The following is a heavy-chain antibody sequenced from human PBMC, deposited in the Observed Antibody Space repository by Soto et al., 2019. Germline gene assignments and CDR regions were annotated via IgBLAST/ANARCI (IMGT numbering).Heavy chain of an antibody. CDR1: GFTFSSYS. V-gene: IGHV3-21*01. J-gene: IGHJ4*02. Sequence: EVQLVESGGGLVKPGGSLRLSCAASGFTFSSYSMNWFRQAPGKGLEWVSSISSSSSYIYYADSVKGRFTISRDNAKNSLYLQMNSLRAEDTAVYYCARVVVVPAAGIDYWGQGTLVTVSS. CDR3: ARVVVVPAAGIDY. CDR2: ISSSSSYI. D-gene: IGHD2-2*01.